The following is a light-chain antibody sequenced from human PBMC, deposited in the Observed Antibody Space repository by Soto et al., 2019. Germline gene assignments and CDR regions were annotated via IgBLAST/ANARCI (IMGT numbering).Light chain of an antibody. V-gene: IGLV2-14*01. CDR2: EVS. CDR3: SSYTTSGTSV. CDR1: SSDVGGYNY. Sequence: QSVLTQPASVSGSPGQSITISCTGTSSDVGGYNYLSWYQQHPGKAPRVMIYEVSNRPSGVSNRFSGSKSGNTASLTISGLQAADEADYFCSSYTTSGTSVFGGGTKLTVL. J-gene: IGLJ3*02.